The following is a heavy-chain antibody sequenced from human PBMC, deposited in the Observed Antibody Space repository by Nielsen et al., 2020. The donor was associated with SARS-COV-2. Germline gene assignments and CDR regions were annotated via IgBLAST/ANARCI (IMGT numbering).Heavy chain of an antibody. V-gene: IGHV1-2*02. Sequence: ASVKLSCTAPGSPFTGYYMHWVRPAPGQGLEWMGWINPNSGGTNYAQKFQGRVTMTRDTSISTAYMELSRLRSDDTAVYYCARDGGTMIVGYWGQGTLVTVSS. CDR3: ARDGGTMIVGY. J-gene: IGHJ4*02. CDR2: INPNSGGT. D-gene: IGHD3-22*01. CDR1: GSPFTGYY.